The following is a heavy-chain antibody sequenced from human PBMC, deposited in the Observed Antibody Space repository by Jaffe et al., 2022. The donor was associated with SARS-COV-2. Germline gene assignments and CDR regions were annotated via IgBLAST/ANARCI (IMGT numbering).Heavy chain of an antibody. CDR3: ARDTAVAGTGWFDP. CDR2: ISYDGSNK. CDR1: GFTFSSYA. D-gene: IGHD6-19*01. V-gene: IGHV3-30*04. J-gene: IGHJ5*02. Sequence: QVQLVESGGGVVQPGRSLRLSCAASGFTFSSYAMHWVRQAPGKGLEWVAVISYDGSNKYYADSVKGRFTISRDNSKNTLYLQMNSLRAEDTAVYYCARDTAVAGTGWFDPWGQGTLVTVSS.